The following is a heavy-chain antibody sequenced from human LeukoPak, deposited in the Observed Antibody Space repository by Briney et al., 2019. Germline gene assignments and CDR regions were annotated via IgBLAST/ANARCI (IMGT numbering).Heavy chain of an antibody. Sequence: GASVEVSCKASGGTFSTYAISWVRQAPGQGLEWMGRIIPLYATTYYAHKFQGRVTITTDESTSTAYMDLSSLRSEDTAVYYCARGMFEIEDQYYMDVWGKGTTVTVSS. J-gene: IGHJ6*03. CDR1: GGTFSTYA. V-gene: IGHV1-69*05. CDR2: IIPLYATT. D-gene: IGHD3-10*02. CDR3: ARGMFEIEDQYYMDV.